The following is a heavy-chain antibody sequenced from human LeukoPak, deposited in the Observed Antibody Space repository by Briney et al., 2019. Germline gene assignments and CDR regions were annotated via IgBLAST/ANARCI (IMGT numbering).Heavy chain of an antibody. J-gene: IGHJ4*02. Sequence: SETLSLTCTVSGGSISSYYWSWIRQPPGKGLEWIGYIYYSGGTNYNPSLKSRVTISVDTSKNQFSLKLSSVTAADTAVYYCARFRYCSGGSCYSPASHFDYWGQGTLVTVSS. CDR3: ARFRYCSGGSCYSPASHFDY. V-gene: IGHV4-59*01. CDR1: GGSISSYY. D-gene: IGHD2-15*01. CDR2: IYYSGGT.